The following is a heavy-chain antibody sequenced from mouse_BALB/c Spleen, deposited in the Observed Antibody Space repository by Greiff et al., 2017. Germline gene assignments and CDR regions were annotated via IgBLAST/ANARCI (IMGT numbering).Heavy chain of an antibody. CDR1: GYSITSDYA. J-gene: IGHJ4*01. Sequence: VQLKESGPGLVKPSQSLSLTCTVTGYSITSDYAWNWIRQFPGNKLEWMGYISYSGSTSYNPSLKSRISITRDTSKNQFFLQLNSVTTEDTATYYCARDDYDRDYYAMDYWGQGTSVTVSS. CDR3: ARDDYDRDYYAMDY. V-gene: IGHV3-2*02. D-gene: IGHD2-4*01. CDR2: ISYSGST.